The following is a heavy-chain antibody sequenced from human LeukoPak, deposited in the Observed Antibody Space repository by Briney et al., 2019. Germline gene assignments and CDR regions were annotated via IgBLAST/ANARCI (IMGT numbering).Heavy chain of an antibody. J-gene: IGHJ4*02. CDR3: ARGATNKYYYGYVREIYFDY. Sequence: PSETLSLTCAVYGGSFSGYYWSWIRQPPGKGLEWIGEINHSGSTNYNPSLKSRVTISVDTSKNQFSLKLSSVTAADTAVYYCARGATNKYYYGYVREIYFDYWGQGTLVTVSS. CDR1: GGSFSGYY. D-gene: IGHD3-10*01. V-gene: IGHV4-34*01. CDR2: INHSGST.